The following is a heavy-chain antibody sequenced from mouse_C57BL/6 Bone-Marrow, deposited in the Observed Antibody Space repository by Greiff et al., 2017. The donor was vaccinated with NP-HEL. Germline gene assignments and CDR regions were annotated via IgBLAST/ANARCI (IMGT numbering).Heavy chain of an antibody. V-gene: IGHV1-81*01. Sequence: QVQLQESGAELARPGASVKLSCKASGYTFTSYGISWVKQRTGQGLEWIGEIYPRSGNTYYNEKFKGKATLTADKSSSTAYMELRSLTSEDSAVYFCARLKGEWFAYWGQGTLVTVSA. CDR1: GYTFTSYG. CDR2: IYPRSGNT. CDR3: ARLKGEWFAY. J-gene: IGHJ3*01.